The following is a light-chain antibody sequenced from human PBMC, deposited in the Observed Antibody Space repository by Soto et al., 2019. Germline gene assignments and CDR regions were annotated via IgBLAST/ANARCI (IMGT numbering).Light chain of an antibody. Sequence: QSVLTQPASVSGSPGQSITISCTGTTSDIGSYTYVSWYQVHPGKAPRPMIYEVRHRPSGVSDRFSGSQTGNTASLTISGLQTEDEADYYCSSYTRSDALVFGGGTKVTVL. CDR2: EVR. CDR3: SSYTRSDALV. CDR1: TSDIGSYTY. J-gene: IGLJ3*02. V-gene: IGLV2-14*01.